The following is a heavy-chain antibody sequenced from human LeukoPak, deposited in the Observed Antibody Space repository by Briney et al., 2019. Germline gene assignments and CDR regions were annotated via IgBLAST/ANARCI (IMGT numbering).Heavy chain of an antibody. D-gene: IGHD2-2*01. CDR2: INPDTGGT. J-gene: IGHJ4*02. V-gene: IGHV1-2*02. CDR1: GYTFSEYY. CDR3: ARETHCSSTSCYLGDFDY. Sequence: ASVKVSCKASGYTFSEYYIHWVRQAPGQGLEWMGWINPDTGGTSYAQKFQGRVTMTRDTSISTAYMELSRLRSDDTAVYYCARETHCSSTSCYLGDFDYWGQGTLVTVSS.